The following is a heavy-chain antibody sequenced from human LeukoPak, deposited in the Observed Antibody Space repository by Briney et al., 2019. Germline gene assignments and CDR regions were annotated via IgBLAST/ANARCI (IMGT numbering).Heavy chain of an antibody. J-gene: IGHJ6*02. CDR2: IIPIFGTA. V-gene: IGHV1-69*13. D-gene: IGHD1-14*01. CDR1: GGTFSSYA. Sequence: GASVKVSCKASGGTFSSYAISWVRQAPGQGLEWMGGIIPIFGTANYAQKFQGRVTITADESTSTAYMELSSLRSEDTAVYYCARDIPVWDRPQDYYYGMDVWGQGTTVTVS. CDR3: ARDIPVWDRPQDYYYGMDV.